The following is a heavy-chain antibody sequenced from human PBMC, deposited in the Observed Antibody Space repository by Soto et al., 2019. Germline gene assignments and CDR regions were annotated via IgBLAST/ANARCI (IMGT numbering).Heavy chain of an antibody. CDR2: ISGSGDST. CDR3: AKARGMNYYSGTDV. J-gene: IGHJ6*02. Sequence: GGSLRLSCVASGFTFSAFDMNWCGQSPGKGLEWVSDISGSGDSTYYADSVKGRFTISRDNSKNTLYLLLNSLRVEDTAVYYCAKARGMNYYSGTDVWGQGTTVTVSS. V-gene: IGHV3-23*01. CDR1: GFTFSAFD. D-gene: IGHD3-10*01.